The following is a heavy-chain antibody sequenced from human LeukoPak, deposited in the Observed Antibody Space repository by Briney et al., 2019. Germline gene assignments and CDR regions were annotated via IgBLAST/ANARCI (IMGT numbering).Heavy chain of an antibody. CDR1: GYTFTSYG. D-gene: IGHD6-13*01. Sequence: ASMKVSCKASGYTFTSYGISWVRQAPGQGPEWMGWISAYNGNTNYAQKLQGRVTMTTDTSTSTAYMELRSLRSDDTAVYYCFLIAAAGTPVNWFDPWGQGTLVTVSS. V-gene: IGHV1-18*01. CDR2: ISAYNGNT. J-gene: IGHJ5*02. CDR3: FLIAAAGTPVNWFDP.